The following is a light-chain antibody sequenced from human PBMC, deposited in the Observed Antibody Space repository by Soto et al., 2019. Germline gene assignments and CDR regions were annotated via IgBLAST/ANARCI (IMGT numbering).Light chain of an antibody. Sequence: EIVMTQSPATLSVSPGERATLSCRASQSISSDLAWYQQKPGQAPWLFIYGAFTRATGIPARISGSGSGTEFTLTISSLQSEDVSVYYCQQYNKWPWTFGQGTKVEI. CDR1: QSISSD. V-gene: IGKV3-15*01. CDR2: GAF. CDR3: QQYNKWPWT. J-gene: IGKJ1*01.